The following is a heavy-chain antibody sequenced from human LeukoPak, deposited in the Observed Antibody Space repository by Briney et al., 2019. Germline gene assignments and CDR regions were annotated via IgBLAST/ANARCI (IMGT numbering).Heavy chain of an antibody. J-gene: IGHJ4*02. CDR1: GFTFSTHS. CDR2: ISSSSSYI. D-gene: IGHD5-12*01. V-gene: IGHV3-21*01. CDR3: ARVGFSGYDLDPFDY. Sequence: GGSLRLSCAASGFTFSTHSMNWVRQAPGKGLEWVSSISSSSSYIYYADSVKGRFTISRDNAKNSLYLQMNSLRAEDTAVYYCARVGFSGYDLDPFDYWGQGTLVTVSS.